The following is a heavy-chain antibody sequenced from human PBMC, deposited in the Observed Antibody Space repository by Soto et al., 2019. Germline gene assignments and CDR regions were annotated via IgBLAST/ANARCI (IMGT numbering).Heavy chain of an antibody. CDR3: ARGAGYCSSTSCYGAYYYYYYGMDV. CDR1: GGTFSSYA. V-gene: IGHV1-69*13. D-gene: IGHD2-2*03. J-gene: IGHJ6*02. Sequence: ASVKVSCKASGGTFSSYAISWVRQAPGQGLEWMGGIIPIFGTANYAQKFQGRVTITADESTSTAYMELSSLRSEDTAVYYCARGAGYCSSTSCYGAYYYYYYGMDVWGQGTTVTVSS. CDR2: IIPIFGTA.